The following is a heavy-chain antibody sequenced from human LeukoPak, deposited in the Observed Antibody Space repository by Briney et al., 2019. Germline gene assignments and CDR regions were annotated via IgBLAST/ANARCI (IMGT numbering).Heavy chain of an antibody. Sequence: GGSLRLSCVASGFTSGFNYSEFRMSWVRQAPGKGLEWVSAISGSGGSTYYADSVKGRFTNSRDSSKNTLYLQMKNLRAEDTAVYYCAKDGAWLRFDDWGQGTLVTVSS. CDR3: AKDGAWLRFDD. CDR1: GFNYSEFR. CDR2: ISGSGGST. J-gene: IGHJ4*02. D-gene: IGHD5-12*01. V-gene: IGHV3-23*01.